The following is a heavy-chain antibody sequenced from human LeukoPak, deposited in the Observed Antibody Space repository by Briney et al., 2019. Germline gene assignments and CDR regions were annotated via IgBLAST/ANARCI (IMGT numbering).Heavy chain of an antibody. CDR1: GGSLSSYY. CDR2: IYYSGST. Sequence: SETLSLTCTVSGGSLSSYYWSWLRQPPGKGLEWIGYIYYSGSTKYNPYLKSRVTISVDTSKNQFSLKLSSVTAADTAVYYCARDMSGYCSSTSCYGYYYYGMDVWGQGTTVTVSS. CDR3: ARDMSGYCSSTSCYGYYYYGMDV. D-gene: IGHD2-2*01. V-gene: IGHV4-59*01. J-gene: IGHJ6*02.